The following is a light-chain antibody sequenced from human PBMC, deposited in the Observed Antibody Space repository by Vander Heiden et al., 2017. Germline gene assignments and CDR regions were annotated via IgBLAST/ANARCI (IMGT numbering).Light chain of an antibody. CDR1: QSISSW. CDR3: QQYNSYPYA. J-gene: IGKJ2*01. CDR2: KAS. Sequence: DIQMTQSPSTLSASVGDRVTITCRASQSISSWLAWYQQKPGKAPKLLIYKASSLESGVPSRFSGSGSGTEFTLTISSLQPDDFATYYCQQYNSYPYAFGQGTKLEIK. V-gene: IGKV1-5*03.